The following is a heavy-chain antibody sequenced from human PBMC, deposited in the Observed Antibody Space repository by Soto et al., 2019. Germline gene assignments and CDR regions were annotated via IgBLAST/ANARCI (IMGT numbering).Heavy chain of an antibody. J-gene: IGHJ4*02. V-gene: IGHV3-74*01. CDR1: GVTFSNYW. CDR2: IDHDGPT. CDR3: VRDSHGDY. Sequence: EVQLVDSGGGLVQPGGSLRLSCAGSGVTFSNYWMHWVRQAPGKGLEWVSRIDHDGPTDYADSVRGRFTISRDNAENTLYLQMNSLRPEDRAVYYCVRDSHGDYWGQGTLVTVSS.